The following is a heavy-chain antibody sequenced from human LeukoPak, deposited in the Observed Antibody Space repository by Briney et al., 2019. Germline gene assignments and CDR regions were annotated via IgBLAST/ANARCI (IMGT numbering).Heavy chain of an antibody. Sequence: GGSLRLSCAASGFTFSNFGISWVRQVPGKGLEWVSAISDSGDSTYYADSVKGRFTVSRDNSKNTLYLQMNSLRTEDTAVYYCAKGKWELRADYFDYWGQGTLVTVSS. CDR3: AKGKWELRADYFDY. V-gene: IGHV3-23*01. J-gene: IGHJ4*02. CDR2: ISDSGDST. CDR1: GFTFSNFG. D-gene: IGHD1-26*01.